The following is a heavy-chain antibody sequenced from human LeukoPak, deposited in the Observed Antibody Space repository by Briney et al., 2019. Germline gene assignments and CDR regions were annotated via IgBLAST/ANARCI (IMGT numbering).Heavy chain of an antibody. V-gene: IGHV3-30-3*01. Sequence: PGGSLRLSCAASGFTFSNYAMHWVRQAPGKGLEWVAVISYDGTNKYYADSVKGRFTISRDNSKNTLDLQMNSLRAEDTAVHYCARDQSVYFYYGMDVWGQGTTVTVSS. J-gene: IGHJ6*02. CDR3: ARDQSVYFYYGMDV. CDR2: ISYDGTNK. CDR1: GFTFSNYA.